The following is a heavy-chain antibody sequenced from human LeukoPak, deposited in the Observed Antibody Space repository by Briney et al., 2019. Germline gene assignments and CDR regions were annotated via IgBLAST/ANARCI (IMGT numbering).Heavy chain of an antibody. CDR3: VRALYSSSSFFSYYYYMDV. CDR2: MNPNSGNT. V-gene: IGHV1-8*01. CDR1: GYTFTSYD. J-gene: IGHJ6*03. Sequence: ASVKVSCKASGYTFTSYDINWMRQATGQGLEWMGWMNPNSGNTGYAQKFQGRVTMTRNTSISTAYMELSSLRSEDTAVYYCVRALYSSSSFFSYYYYMDVWGKGTTVTVSS. D-gene: IGHD6-6*01.